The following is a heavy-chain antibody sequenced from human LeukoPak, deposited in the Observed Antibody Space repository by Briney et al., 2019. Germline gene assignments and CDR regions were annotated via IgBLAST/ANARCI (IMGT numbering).Heavy chain of an antibody. V-gene: IGHV4-34*01. Sequence: SETPSLTCAVYGGSFSGYYWSWIRQPPGKGLEWIGEINHSGSTNYNPSLKSRVTISVDTSKNQFSLKLSSVTAADTAVYYCARVGEYSGPSYAFDIWGQGTMVTVSS. D-gene: IGHD5-12*01. J-gene: IGHJ3*02. CDR1: GGSFSGYY. CDR2: INHSGST. CDR3: ARVGEYSGPSYAFDI.